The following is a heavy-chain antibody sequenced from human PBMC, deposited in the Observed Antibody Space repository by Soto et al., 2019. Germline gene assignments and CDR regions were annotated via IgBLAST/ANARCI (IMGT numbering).Heavy chain of an antibody. V-gene: IGHV1-8*01. Sequence: QVQLVQSGAEVKKPGASVKVSCKASGYTFTTYDINWVRQATGQGLEWMGWMNPNSGNTGYAQKFQGRVTMTRDTSISTAYMELSSLRSEDTAIYYCARGRRASGSPGSLLDYWGQGTLVTVSS. CDR3: ARGRRASGSPGSLLDY. J-gene: IGHJ4*02. CDR2: MNPNSGNT. D-gene: IGHD3-10*01. CDR1: GYTFTTYD.